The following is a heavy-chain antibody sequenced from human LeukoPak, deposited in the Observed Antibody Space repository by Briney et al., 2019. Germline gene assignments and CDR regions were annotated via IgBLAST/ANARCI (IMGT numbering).Heavy chain of an antibody. J-gene: IGHJ6*03. CDR1: GFTVSDNY. D-gene: IGHD2/OR15-2a*01. CDR3: ARDFEGVHRTTNSYTYYYYMDV. CDR2: IYGGST. V-gene: IGHV3-53*01. Sequence: PGGSLRPSCAAAGFTVSDNYMTWVRQAPGKGLEWVSIIYGGSTYYADSVKGRFTISRDNSKNTVYLQMNSLRAEDTAVYYCARDFEGVHRTTNSYTYYYYMDVWGKGTTVIVSS.